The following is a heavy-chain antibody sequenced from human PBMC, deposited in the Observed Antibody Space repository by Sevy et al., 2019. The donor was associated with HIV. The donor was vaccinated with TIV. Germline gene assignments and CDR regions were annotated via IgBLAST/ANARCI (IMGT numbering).Heavy chain of an antibody. CDR2: IIPIFGTA. CDR3: ARDRDAMITFGGVIDMLWSKNAFDI. D-gene: IGHD3-16*02. Sequence: APVKVSCKASGGTFSSYAISWVRQAPGQGLEWMGGIIPIFGTANYAQKFQGRVTITADESTSTAYMELSSLRSEDTAVYYCARDRDAMITFGGVIDMLWSKNAFDIWGQGTMVTVSS. J-gene: IGHJ3*02. CDR1: GGTFSSYA. V-gene: IGHV1-69*13.